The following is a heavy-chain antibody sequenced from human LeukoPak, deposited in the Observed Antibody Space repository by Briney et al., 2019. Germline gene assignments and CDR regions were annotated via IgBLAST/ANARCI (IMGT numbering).Heavy chain of an antibody. CDR2: ISGCGGST. D-gene: IGHD3-22*01. CDR3: AKVDSITPYSYVISGYLLPDY. V-gene: IGHV3-23*01. J-gene: IGHJ4*02. CDR1: RFTFRHYA. Sequence: PGGSLRLSCAASRFTFRHYAMNWVRQAPGKGLECVSAISGCGGSTYYAVSVKGRFTISRENSRKTLYLQMNSLRGEETTVYYCAKVDSITPYSYVISGYLLPDYWGQGTLVTVSS.